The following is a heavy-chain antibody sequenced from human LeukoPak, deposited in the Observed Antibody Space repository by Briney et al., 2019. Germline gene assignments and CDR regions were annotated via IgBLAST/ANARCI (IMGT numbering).Heavy chain of an antibody. V-gene: IGHV3-53*01. CDR1: GFTVSSNY. Sequence: GGSLRLSCAASGFTVSSNYMSWVRQAPGKGLEWVSVIYSGGSTYYADSVKGRFTISRDNSKNTLYLQMNSLRAEDTAVYYCARDYSSWYSHYMDVWGKGTTVIVSS. D-gene: IGHD6-13*01. J-gene: IGHJ6*03. CDR2: IYSGGST. CDR3: ARDYSSWYSHYMDV.